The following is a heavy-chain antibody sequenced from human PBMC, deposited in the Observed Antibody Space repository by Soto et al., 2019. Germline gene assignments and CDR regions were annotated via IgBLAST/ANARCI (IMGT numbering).Heavy chain of an antibody. CDR1: GFSFSTYA. CDR3: AKDQAAAGTISRYFQH. J-gene: IGHJ1*01. CDR2: ISGSGGTT. D-gene: IGHD6-13*01. Sequence: GESLKISCAASGFSFSTYAMSWVHQAPGKGLEWVSGISGSGGTTYYADSVKGRFTISRDNSKNTLYLQVNSLRAEDTAVYYCAKDQAAAGTISRYFQHWGQGTLVTVSS. V-gene: IGHV3-23*01.